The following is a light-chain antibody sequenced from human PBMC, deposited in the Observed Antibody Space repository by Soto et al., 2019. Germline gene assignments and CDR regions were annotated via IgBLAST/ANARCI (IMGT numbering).Light chain of an antibody. V-gene: IGKV1-33*01. CDR2: DAS. CDR1: QDISNY. J-gene: IGKJ3*01. Sequence: DIQMTQSPSSLSASVGDRVTITCQASQDISNYLNWYQQKPGKAPKLLIYDASNLETGVPSRFSGSGSGTDFTLTISSLQPEDVATYYCQRYDSAQGFTFGPGTKVDI. CDR3: QRYDSAQGFT.